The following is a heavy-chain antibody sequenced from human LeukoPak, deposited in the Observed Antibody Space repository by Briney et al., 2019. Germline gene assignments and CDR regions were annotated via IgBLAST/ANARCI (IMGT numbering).Heavy chain of an antibody. J-gene: IGHJ4*02. CDR3: ARGVVTSDY. CDR1: GYTFTGYY. Sequence: GASVKVSCKASGYTFTGYYMHWVRQAPGQGLEWMGWINTNTGNPTYAQGFTGRFVFSLDTSVSTAYLQISSLKAEDTAVYYCARGVVTSDYWGQGTLVTVSS. D-gene: IGHD4-23*01. V-gene: IGHV7-4-1*02. CDR2: INTNTGNP.